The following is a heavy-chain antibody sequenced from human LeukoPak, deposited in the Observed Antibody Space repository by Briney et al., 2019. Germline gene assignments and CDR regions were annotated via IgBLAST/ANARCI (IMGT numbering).Heavy chain of an antibody. Sequence: EASVKVSCKASGYTFTSYYMHWVRQAPGQGLEWVGWINPENGNTNYAGTFQGRVTMTTDTSTNTAYMEPRSLRSDDTAVYYCARVQGYYYYYLDVWGKGTTVTVSS. V-gene: IGHV1-18*04. CDR2: INPENGNT. J-gene: IGHJ6*03. CDR1: GYTFTSYY. CDR3: ARVQGYYYYYLDV.